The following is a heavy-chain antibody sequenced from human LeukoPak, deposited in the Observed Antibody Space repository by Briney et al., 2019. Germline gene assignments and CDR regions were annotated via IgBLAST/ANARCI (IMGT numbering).Heavy chain of an antibody. V-gene: IGHV1-8*01. Sequence: ASVKVSCKASGYTFSSYDINWVRQAAGQGLEWMGWMNPNSGNTGYAQKFQGRLTITRDTSISTAYMELSSLSSEDTAVYYCARRNFGSPRWFDPWGQGTLVTASS. CDR2: MNPNSGNT. D-gene: IGHD1-7*01. CDR3: ARRNFGSPRWFDP. CDR1: GYTFSSYD. J-gene: IGHJ5*02.